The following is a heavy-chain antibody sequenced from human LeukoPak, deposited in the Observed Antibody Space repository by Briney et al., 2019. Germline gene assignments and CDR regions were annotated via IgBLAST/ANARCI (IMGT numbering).Heavy chain of an antibody. CDR1: GYTFTSYY. Sequence: ASVKVSCKASGYTFTSYYMHWVRQAPGQGLEWMGGIIPIFGTANYAQKFQGRVTITADKSTSTAYVELSSLRSEDTAVYYCARDGCSSTSCYPRTTNWFDPWGQGTLVTVSS. J-gene: IGHJ5*02. CDR3: ARDGCSSTSCYPRTTNWFDP. CDR2: IIPIFGTA. V-gene: IGHV1-69*06. D-gene: IGHD2-2*01.